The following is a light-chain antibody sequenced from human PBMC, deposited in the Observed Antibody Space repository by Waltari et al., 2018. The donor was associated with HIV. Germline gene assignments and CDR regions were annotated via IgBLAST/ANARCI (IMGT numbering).Light chain of an antibody. CDR3: VGWDGSLSGYV. J-gene: IGLJ1*01. CDR1: RSNIGNDN. CDR2: KNY. V-gene: IGLV1-47*01. Sequence: QSVLSQPPSASVTSGQTVTISCSGSRSNIGNDNVYCYQQLPGMTPNLLIYKNYQRPSGVPDRFAGSKSGTSASLAISGLRSEDEADYYCVGWDGSLSGYVFGAGTKVTVL.